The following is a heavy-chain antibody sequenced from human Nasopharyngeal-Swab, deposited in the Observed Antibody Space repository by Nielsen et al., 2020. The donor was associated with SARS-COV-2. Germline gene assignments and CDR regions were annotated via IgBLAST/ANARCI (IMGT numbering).Heavy chain of an antibody. J-gene: IGHJ6*02. CDR1: GFTFNNYN. Sequence: GESLKISCAASGFTFNNYNFNWVRQAPGKGLGWVSSISSSSGYIYYADSVKGRFTISRDNAKNSLYLQMNSLRAEDTAVYYCARDGLDYDFWSAYFMDVWGQGTTVTVSS. V-gene: IGHV3-21*01. CDR3: ARDGLDYDFWSAYFMDV. CDR2: ISSSSGYI. D-gene: IGHD3-3*01.